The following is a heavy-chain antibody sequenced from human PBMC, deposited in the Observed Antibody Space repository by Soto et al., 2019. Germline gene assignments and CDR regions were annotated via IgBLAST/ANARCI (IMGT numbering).Heavy chain of an antibody. D-gene: IGHD6-13*01. CDR2: IYYSGST. V-gene: IGHV4-30-4*08. J-gene: IGHJ6*01. CDR1: GGSLGSGAYY. CDR3: ARPGYSSSWRHYYYYGMDV. Sequence: SETLSLTCTVSGGSLGSGAYYWGWIRQPPGKGLEWIGYIYYSGSTYYTPSLKSRLTTSVDTSKNQFSLKLSSVTAADTAVYYCARPGYSSSWRHYYYYGMDVWGQGNTV.